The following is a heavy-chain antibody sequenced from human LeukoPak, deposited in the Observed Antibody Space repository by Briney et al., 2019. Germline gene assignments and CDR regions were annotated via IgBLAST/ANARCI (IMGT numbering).Heavy chain of an antibody. CDR2: IYDSGSA. Sequence: SETLSLTCTVSGGSINSNFYTWIRQPPGKGLEWIGNIYDSGSAKYNPSLKSRVTISGDTSKNQFSLKMSFVTAADTAVYYCARQPYYYGSGRNFDYWGQGTLVTVSS. CDR1: GGSINSNF. V-gene: IGHV4-59*08. CDR3: ARQPYYYGSGRNFDY. D-gene: IGHD3-10*01. J-gene: IGHJ4*02.